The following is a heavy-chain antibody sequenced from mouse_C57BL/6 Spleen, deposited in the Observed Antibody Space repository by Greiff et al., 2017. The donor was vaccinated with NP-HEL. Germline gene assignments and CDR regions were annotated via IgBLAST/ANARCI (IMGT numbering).Heavy chain of an antibody. V-gene: IGHV5-4*01. Sequence: EVMLVESGGGLVKPGGSLKLSCAASGFTFSSYAMSWVRQTPEKRLEWVATISDGGSYTYYPDNVKGRFTISRDNAKNNLYLQMSHLKSEDTAMYYCARERAYPYAMDYWGQGTSVTVSS. CDR2: ISDGGSYT. J-gene: IGHJ4*01. CDR1: GFTFSSYA. CDR3: ARERAYPYAMDY. D-gene: IGHD2-10*01.